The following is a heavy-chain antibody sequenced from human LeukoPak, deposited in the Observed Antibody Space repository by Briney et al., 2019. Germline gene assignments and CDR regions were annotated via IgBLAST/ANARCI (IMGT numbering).Heavy chain of an antibody. Sequence: GASVKVSCKASGYTFTGYYMHWVRQAPGQGLEWMGWINPNSGGTNYAQKFQGRVTMTRDTSISTAYKELSRLRSDDTAVYYCASSWSGGTRYYYYGMDVWGQGTTVTVSS. V-gene: IGHV1-2*02. J-gene: IGHJ6*02. D-gene: IGHD3-3*01. CDR2: INPNSGGT. CDR1: GYTFTGYY. CDR3: ASSWSGGTRYYYYGMDV.